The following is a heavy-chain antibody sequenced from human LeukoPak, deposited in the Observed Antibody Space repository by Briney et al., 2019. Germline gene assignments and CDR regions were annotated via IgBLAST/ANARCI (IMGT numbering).Heavy chain of an antibody. V-gene: IGHV4-39*01. CDR2: IYYTGST. D-gene: IGHD1-26*01. J-gene: IGHJ4*02. CDR3: ARRGGSGRAFDY. Sequence: PSETLSLTCSVSGASISGGTYYWGWIRQPPGKGLEWIGSIYYTGSTYDNPSLKSRVTISVDTSKSQFSLKLSSVTAADTAVYYCARRGGSGRAFDYWGQGTLVTVSS. CDR1: GASISGGTYY.